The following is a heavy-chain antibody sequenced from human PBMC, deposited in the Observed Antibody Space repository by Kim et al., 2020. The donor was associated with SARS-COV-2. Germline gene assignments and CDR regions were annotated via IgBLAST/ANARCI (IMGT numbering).Heavy chain of an antibody. D-gene: IGHD3-9*01. Sequence: NTGYAQKFQGRVTMTRNTSISTAYMELSSLRSEDTAVYYCARSLTGKFDYWGQGTLVTVSS. CDR2: NT. CDR3: ARSLTGKFDY. V-gene: IGHV1-8*01. J-gene: IGHJ4*02.